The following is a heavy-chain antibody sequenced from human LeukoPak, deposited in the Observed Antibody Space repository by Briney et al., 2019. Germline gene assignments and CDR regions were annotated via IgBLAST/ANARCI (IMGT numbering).Heavy chain of an antibody. J-gene: IGHJ4*02. Sequence: PSETLSLTCTVSGVSISSYCWSWLRQPPGKGLEWIGYIYYSGSTNYNPSLKSRVTISVDTSKNQFSLKLSSVTAADTAVYYCARGRSSWYPVDYWGQGTLVTVSS. V-gene: IGHV4-59*01. CDR3: ARGRSSWYPVDY. D-gene: IGHD6-13*01. CDR2: IYYSGST. CDR1: GVSISSYC.